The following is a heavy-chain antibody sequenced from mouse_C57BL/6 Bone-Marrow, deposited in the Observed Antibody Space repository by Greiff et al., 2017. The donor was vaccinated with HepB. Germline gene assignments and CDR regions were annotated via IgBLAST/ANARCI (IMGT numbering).Heavy chain of an antibody. CDR3: ARQGSPAWFAY. CDR1: GFTFSSYG. J-gene: IGHJ3*01. Sequence: EVQVVESGGDLVKPGGSLKLSCAASGFTFSSYGMSWVRQTPDKRLEWVATISSGGSYTYYPDSVKGRFTISRDNAKNTLYLQMSSLKSEDTAMYYCARQGSPAWFAYWGQGTLVTVSA. CDR2: ISSGGSYT. D-gene: IGHD1-1*01. V-gene: IGHV5-6*01.